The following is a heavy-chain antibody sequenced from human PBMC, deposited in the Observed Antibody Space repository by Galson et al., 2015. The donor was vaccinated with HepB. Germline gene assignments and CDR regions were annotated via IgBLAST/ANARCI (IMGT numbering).Heavy chain of an antibody. J-gene: IGHJ4*02. D-gene: IGHD6-13*01. CDR2: ISAYNGNT. CDR1: GYTFTNYG. Sequence: GYTFTNYGISWVRQAPGQGLEWMGWISAYNGNTNYAQKLQGRVTMTTDTSTSTAYMELRSLRSDDTVVYYCARAIAAADSDYWGQGTLVTVSS. V-gene: IGHV1-18*01. CDR3: ARAIAAADSDY.